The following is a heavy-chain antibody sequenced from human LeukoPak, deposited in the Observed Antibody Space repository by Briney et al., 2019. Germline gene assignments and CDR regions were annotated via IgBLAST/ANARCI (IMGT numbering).Heavy chain of an antibody. J-gene: IGHJ4*02. CDR2: IANDGRDK. D-gene: IGHD6-13*01. V-gene: IGHV3-30*18. Sequence: GGSLRLSCAASGFTFSDYGMPWVRRAPGKGLEWVAVIANDGRDKKYADSVRGRFTISRDNSKNTVYLQMNSLRAEDTAVFYCVKDMKIKAAGYYFDYWGQGTLVTVSS. CDR1: GFTFSDYG. CDR3: VKDMKIKAAGYYFDY.